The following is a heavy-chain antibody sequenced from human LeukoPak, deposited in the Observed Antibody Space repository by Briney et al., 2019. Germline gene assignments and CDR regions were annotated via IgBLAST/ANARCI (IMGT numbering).Heavy chain of an antibody. J-gene: IGHJ6*03. V-gene: IGHV4-34*01. CDR1: GGSFSGYY. Sequence: SETLSLTCAVYGGSFSGYYWSWIRQPPGKGLEWIGEINHSGSTNYNPSLKSRVTISVDTSKNQFSLKLSSVTAADTAVYYCARGGGIAAAVRKYYYYYMDVWGKGTTVTVSS. CDR2: INHSGST. CDR3: ARGGGIAAAVRKYYYYYMDV. D-gene: IGHD6-13*01.